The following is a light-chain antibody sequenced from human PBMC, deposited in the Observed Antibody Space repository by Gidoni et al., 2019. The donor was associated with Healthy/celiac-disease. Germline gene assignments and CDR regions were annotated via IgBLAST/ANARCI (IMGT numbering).Light chain of an antibody. Sequence: ALQLTQSPSSLSASVGDRVTITCPARQGISSALAWYQQKPGKAPKLLIYDASSLESGVPSRFSGSGSGTDFTLTISSLQPEDFATYYCQQFNSYLLTFGGGTKVEIK. V-gene: IGKV1-13*02. J-gene: IGKJ4*01. CDR2: DAS. CDR3: QQFNSYLLT. CDR1: QGISSA.